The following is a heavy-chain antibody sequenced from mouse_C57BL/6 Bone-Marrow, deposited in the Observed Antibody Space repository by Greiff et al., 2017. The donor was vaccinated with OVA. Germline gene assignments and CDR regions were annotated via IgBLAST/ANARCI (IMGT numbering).Heavy chain of an antibody. CDR1: GFNIKDYY. Sequence: EVMLVESGAELVRPGASVKLSCTASGFNIKDYYMHWVKQRPEQGLEWIGRIDPEDGDTEYAPKFQGKATMTADTSSNTAYLQLSSLTSEDTAVYYCTQRIRRPYYYAMDYWGQGTSVTVSS. V-gene: IGHV14-1*01. D-gene: IGHD2-12*01. CDR3: TQRIRRPYYYAMDY. CDR2: IDPEDGDT. J-gene: IGHJ4*01.